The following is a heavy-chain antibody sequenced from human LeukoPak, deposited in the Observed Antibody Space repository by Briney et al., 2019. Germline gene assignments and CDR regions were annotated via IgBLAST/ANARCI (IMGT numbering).Heavy chain of an antibody. Sequence: PGGSLRLSCAASGFTFSSYGINWVRQAPGKGLEWVSSISSSSTYIYYADSVKGRFTISRDNAKNSLYLQMNSLRVEDTAVYYCARDMEPRNWFDPWGQGTLVTVSS. D-gene: IGHD1-26*01. CDR3: ARDMEPRNWFDP. J-gene: IGHJ5*02. CDR2: ISSSSTYI. CDR1: GFTFSSYG. V-gene: IGHV3-21*01.